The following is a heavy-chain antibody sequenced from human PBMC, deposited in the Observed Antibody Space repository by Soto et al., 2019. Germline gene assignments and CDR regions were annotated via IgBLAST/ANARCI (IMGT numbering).Heavy chain of an antibody. D-gene: IGHD6-13*01. CDR1: GFTFSSYG. J-gene: IGHJ5*02. CDR3: AKEELGEWSSSWGNWFVP. CDR2: ISYDGSNK. V-gene: IGHV3-30*18. Sequence: VQLVESGGGVVQPGRSLRLSCAASGFTFSSYGMHWVRQAPGKGLEWVAVISYDGSNKYYADSVKGRFTISRDNSKNTLYLQMNSLRAEDTVLYYCAKEELGEWSSSWGNWFVPWGQGTLVTVSS.